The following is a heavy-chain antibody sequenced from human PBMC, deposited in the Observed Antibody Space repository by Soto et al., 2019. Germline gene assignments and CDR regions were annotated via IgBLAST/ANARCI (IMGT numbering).Heavy chain of an antibody. CDR3: ARARGIAVADDY. Sequence: QVQLVQSGAEVKNPGASVRVSCKTSDYTFTDYGVTWVRQAPGEGLERMAWISGYNGNTNYAQKLQGRVTMTTDTSTSTAYMELRGLRYDDTAVYFCARARGIAVADDYWGQGTLVTVSS. CDR2: ISGYNGNT. CDR1: DYTFTDYG. D-gene: IGHD6-19*01. J-gene: IGHJ4*02. V-gene: IGHV1-18*04.